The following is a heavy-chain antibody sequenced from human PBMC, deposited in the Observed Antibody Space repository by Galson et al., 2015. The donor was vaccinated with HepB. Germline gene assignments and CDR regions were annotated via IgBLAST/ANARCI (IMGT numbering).Heavy chain of an antibody. CDR2: INTQNGNT. D-gene: IGHD1-20*01. CDR3: ARADLNCASAGYWYLDL. J-gene: IGHJ2*01. V-gene: IGHV1-18*01. Sequence: SVKVSCKASGYKFTSYGINWVRQAPGQGLEWMGWINTQNGNTKSVEKFQGRVTMTTDTSTSTAYMELGSLRSDDTAVYYCARADLNCASAGYWYLDLWGRGTLVTVSS. CDR1: GYKFTSYG.